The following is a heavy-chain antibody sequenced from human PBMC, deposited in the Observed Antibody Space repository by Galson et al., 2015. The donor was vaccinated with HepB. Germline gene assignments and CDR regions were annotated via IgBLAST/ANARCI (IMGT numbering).Heavy chain of an antibody. J-gene: IGHJ4*02. V-gene: IGHV3-23*01. D-gene: IGHD6-19*01. CDR1: GFTFSSYA. CDR3: ATLSVRWLGRGYFDY. Sequence: SLRLSCAASGFTFSSYAMSWVRQAPGKGLEWVSAISGSGGSTYYADSVKGRFTISRDNSKNTLYLQMNSLRAEDTAVYYCATLSVRWLGRGYFDYWGQGTLVTVSS. CDR2: ISGSGGST.